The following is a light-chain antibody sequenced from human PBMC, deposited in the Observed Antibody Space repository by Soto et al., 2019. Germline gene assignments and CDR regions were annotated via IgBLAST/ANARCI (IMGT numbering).Light chain of an antibody. V-gene: IGLV2-14*01. Sequence: QSALTQPASVSGSPGQSITIACTGTSSDIGGDNFVSWYQQHPGKAPKLLIYDVGNRPSGVSNRFSGSKSGNTASLTISGLQAEDEAHYYCNSYRTVSTYVFGTGTKVTVL. CDR3: NSYRTVSTYV. J-gene: IGLJ1*01. CDR1: SSDIGGDNF. CDR2: DVG.